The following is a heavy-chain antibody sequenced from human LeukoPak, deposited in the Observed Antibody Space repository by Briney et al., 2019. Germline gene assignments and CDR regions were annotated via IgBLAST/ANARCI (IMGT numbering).Heavy chain of an antibody. D-gene: IGHD2-8*01. CDR1: GSTFSNAW. V-gene: IGHV3-15*01. J-gene: IGHJ3*02. Sequence: GGSLRLSCAASGSTFSNAWMSWVRQAPGKGLEWVGRIKSKTDGGTTDYAAPVKGRFTISRDDSKNTLYLQMNSLRTEDTAVYYCTTWVFLDAFDIWGQGTMVTVSS. CDR2: IKSKTDGGTT. CDR3: TTWVFLDAFDI.